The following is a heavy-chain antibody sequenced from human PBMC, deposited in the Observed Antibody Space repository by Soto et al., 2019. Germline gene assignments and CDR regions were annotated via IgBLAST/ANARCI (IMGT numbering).Heavy chain of an antibody. CDR3: ARNDDYGDTDY. V-gene: IGHV4-31*02. Sequence: SETLSLTCTVSGGSISSGDYYWSWIRQPPGKGLEWIGYIYYSGSTYYNPSLKSRVTISVDTSKNQFSLKLSSVTAADTAVYYCARNDDYGDTDYWGQGTLVTVPS. J-gene: IGHJ4*02. CDR2: IYYSGST. CDR1: GGSISSGDYY. D-gene: IGHD4-17*01.